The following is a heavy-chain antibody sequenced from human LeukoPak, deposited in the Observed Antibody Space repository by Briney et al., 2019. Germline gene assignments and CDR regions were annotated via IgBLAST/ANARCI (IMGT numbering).Heavy chain of an antibody. V-gene: IGHV3-30-3*01. CDR2: ISYDGSNK. CDR1: GFTFSSYA. CDR3: ARDAFDY. Sequence: PGRSLRLSCAASGFTFSSYAMHGVRQAPGKGLEWVAVISYDGSNKYYADSVKGRFTISRDNSKNTLYLQMNSLRAEDTAVYYCARDAFDYWGQGTMVTVSS. J-gene: IGHJ4*02.